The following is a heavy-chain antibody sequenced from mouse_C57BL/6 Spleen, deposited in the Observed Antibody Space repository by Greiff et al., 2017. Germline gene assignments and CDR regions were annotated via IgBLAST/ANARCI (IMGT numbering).Heavy chain of an antibody. J-gene: IGHJ2*01. CDR1: GYTFTSYW. Sequence: QVQLKQPGAELVKPGASVKMSCKASGYTFTSYWITWVKQRPGQGLEWIGDIYPGSGSTNYNEKFKSKATLTVDTSSSTAYMQLSSLTSEDSAVYYCARTHDYYGSSPAYWGQGTTLTVSS. D-gene: IGHD1-1*01. CDR2: IYPGSGST. V-gene: IGHV1-55*01. CDR3: ARTHDYYGSSPAY.